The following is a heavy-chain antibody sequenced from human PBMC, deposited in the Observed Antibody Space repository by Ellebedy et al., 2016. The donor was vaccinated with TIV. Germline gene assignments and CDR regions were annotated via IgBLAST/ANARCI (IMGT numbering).Heavy chain of an antibody. Sequence: LVKVSCXASGGTFSNSAISWVRQAPGQGLEWVGGIIPLFGTPTYAQKFQGRVTITADESTTTVYMDLSSLRSDDTAVYYCATLYRGHFSSGLHYWGQGTLVTVSS. V-gene: IGHV1-69*13. D-gene: IGHD3-10*01. J-gene: IGHJ4*02. CDR1: GGTFSNSA. CDR3: ATLYRGHFSSGLHY. CDR2: IIPLFGTP.